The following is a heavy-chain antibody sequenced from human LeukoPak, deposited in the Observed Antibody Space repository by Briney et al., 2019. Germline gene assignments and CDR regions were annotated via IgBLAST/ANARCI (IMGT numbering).Heavy chain of an antibody. V-gene: IGHV4-31*03. CDR1: GGSISSGGYY. CDR3: ARAPPLKYGGNPYYFDY. J-gene: IGHJ4*02. D-gene: IGHD2-15*01. CDR2: IYYSGST. Sequence: KSSETLSLTCTVSGGSISSGGYYWSWIRQHPGKGLEWIGYIYYSGSTYYNPSLKSRVTISVDTSKNQFSLKLSSVTAADTAVYYCARAPPLKYGGNPYYFDYWGQGTLVTVSS.